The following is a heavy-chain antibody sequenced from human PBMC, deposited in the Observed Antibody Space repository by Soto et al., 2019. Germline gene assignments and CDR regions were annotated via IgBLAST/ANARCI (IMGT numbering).Heavy chain of an antibody. J-gene: IGHJ6*02. Sequence: SETLSLTCTVSGGSVSSGSYYWSWIRQPPGKGLEWIGYIYYSGSTNYNPSLKSRVTISVDTSKNQFSLKLSSVTAADTAVYYCARLLWFGELLPFYGMDVWGQGTTVTVYS. CDR3: ARLLWFGELLPFYGMDV. D-gene: IGHD3-10*01. CDR1: GGSVSSGSYY. V-gene: IGHV4-61*01. CDR2: IYYSGST.